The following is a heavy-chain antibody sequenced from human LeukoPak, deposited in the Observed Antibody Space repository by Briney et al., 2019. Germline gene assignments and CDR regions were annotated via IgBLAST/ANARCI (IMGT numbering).Heavy chain of an antibody. CDR2: IHYSGST. CDR3: ARGGSGYYYDYDY. D-gene: IGHD3-22*01. J-gene: IGHJ4*02. V-gene: IGHV4-61*01. Sequence: PSETLSLTCTVSGYSISSGYYWGWIRQPPGKGLEWIGYIHYSGSTNYNPSLKSRVTISVDTSKNQFSLKLSSVTAADTAVYYCARGGSGYYYDYDYWGQGTLVTVSS. CDR1: GYSISSGYY.